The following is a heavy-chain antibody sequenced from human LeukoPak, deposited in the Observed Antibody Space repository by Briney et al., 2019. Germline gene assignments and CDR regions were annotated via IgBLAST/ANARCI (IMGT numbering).Heavy chain of an antibody. CDR3: ASDYGDYEGADAFDI. J-gene: IGHJ3*02. V-gene: IGHV4-30-4*08. D-gene: IGHD4-17*01. CDR2: IYYSGST. Sequence: SQTLSLTCTVSGGSISSGDYYWSWIRQPPGKGLEWIGYIYYSGSTYYNPSLKSRVTISVDTSKNQFSLKLSSVTAADTAVYYCASDYGDYEGADAFDIWGQGTMVTVSS. CDR1: GGSISSGDYY.